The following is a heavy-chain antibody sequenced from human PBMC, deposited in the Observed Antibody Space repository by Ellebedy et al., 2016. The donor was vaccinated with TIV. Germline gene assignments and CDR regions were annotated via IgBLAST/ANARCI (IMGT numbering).Heavy chain of an antibody. CDR3: ARDQIISSGWYRDAFDI. V-gene: IGHV3-48*03. Sequence: PGGSLRLSCAASGFTFSDYEMNWVRQAPGRGLEWISYISSSGGTIYYADSVKGRFTISRDNAKNSLYLQMNSLRAEATAVYYCARDQIISSGWYRDAFDIWGLGTMVTVSS. CDR1: GFTFSDYE. CDR2: ISSSGGTI. D-gene: IGHD6-19*01. J-gene: IGHJ3*02.